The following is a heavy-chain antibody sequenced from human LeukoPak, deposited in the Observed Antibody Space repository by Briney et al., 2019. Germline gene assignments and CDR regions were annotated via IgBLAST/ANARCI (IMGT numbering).Heavy chain of an antibody. V-gene: IGHV4-39*01. Sequence: SETLSLTCSVSGGSISSNNYYWGWIRQPPGKGLEWIANIDYSRSTYYNPSLKSRVTISVDTSKNQFSLKVSSVTAADTAVYYCARRQYGDHYYFDHWGQGTLVTVSS. CDR2: IDYSRST. D-gene: IGHD2-21*02. CDR1: GGSISSNNYY. J-gene: IGHJ4*02. CDR3: ARRQYGDHYYFDH.